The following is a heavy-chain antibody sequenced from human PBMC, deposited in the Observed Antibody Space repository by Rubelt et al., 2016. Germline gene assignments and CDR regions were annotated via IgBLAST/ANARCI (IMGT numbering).Heavy chain of an antibody. J-gene: IGHJ6*02. CDR3: ARVRPYYYYYYGMDV. CDR2: IYYSGST. V-gene: IGHV4-59*01. Sequence: QVQLQESGPGLVKPSETLSLTCTVSGGSISSYYWSWIRQPPGKGLEWIGYIYYSGSTNYHPDRTGVLTISWGPSQTPVALRRGSGTAAETAVYYCARVRPYYYYYYGMDVWGQGTTVTVSS. CDR1: GGSISSYY.